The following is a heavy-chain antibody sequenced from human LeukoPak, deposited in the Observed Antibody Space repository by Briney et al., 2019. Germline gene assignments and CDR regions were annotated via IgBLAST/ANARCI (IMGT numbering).Heavy chain of an antibody. J-gene: IGHJ4*02. V-gene: IGHV1-69*04. CDR2: IIPILGIA. Sequence: WASVKVSCKASGGTFSSYAISWVRQAPGQGLEWMGRIIPILGIANYAQKFQGRVTITADKSTSTAYMELSSLRSDDTAVYYCATAFGVVDFDYWGQGTLVTVSS. D-gene: IGHD3-3*01. CDR1: GGTFSSYA. CDR3: ATAFGVVDFDY.